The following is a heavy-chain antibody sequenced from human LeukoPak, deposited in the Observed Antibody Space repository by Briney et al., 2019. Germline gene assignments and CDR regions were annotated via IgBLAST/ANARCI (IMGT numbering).Heavy chain of an antibody. CDR3: ARDEHIVVVPAAMRY. J-gene: IGHJ4*02. CDR2: ISAYNGHT. Sequence: GASVKVSCKASGYTFTSYGISWVRQAPGQGLEWMGWISAYNGHTNYVQKLQGRVTMTTDTSTSTAYMELSSLRSEDTAVYYCARDEHIVVVPAAMRYWGQGTLVTVSS. D-gene: IGHD2-2*01. V-gene: IGHV1-18*01. CDR1: GYTFTSYG.